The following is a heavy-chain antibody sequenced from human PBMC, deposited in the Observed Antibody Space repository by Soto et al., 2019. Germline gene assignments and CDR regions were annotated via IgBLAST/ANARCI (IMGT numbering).Heavy chain of an antibody. CDR2: INHSGST. Sequence: SETLSLTCAVYGGSFSGYYWSWIRQPPGKGLEWIGEINHSGSTNYNPSLKSRVTISVDTSKNQFSLKLSSVTAADTAVYYCASLFSPLYYYDSSGYTPHDFWGQGTLVTVSS. J-gene: IGHJ4*02. D-gene: IGHD3-22*01. CDR3: ASLFSPLYYYDSSGYTPHDF. V-gene: IGHV4-34*01. CDR1: GGSFSGYY.